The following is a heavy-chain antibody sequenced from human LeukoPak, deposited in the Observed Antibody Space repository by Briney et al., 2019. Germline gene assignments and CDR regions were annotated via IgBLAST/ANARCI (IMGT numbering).Heavy chain of an antibody. V-gene: IGHV3-66*01. J-gene: IGHJ6*02. CDR2: IYSGGST. CDR3: AREVRARDLYYYYGMDV. D-gene: IGHD2-2*01. Sequence: ASVKVSCKASGGTFSSYAISWVRQAPGKGLEWVSVIYSGGSTYYADSVKGRFTISRDNSKNTLYLQMNNLRAEDTAVYYCAREVRARDLYYYYGMDVWGQGTTVTVSS. CDR1: GGTFSSYA.